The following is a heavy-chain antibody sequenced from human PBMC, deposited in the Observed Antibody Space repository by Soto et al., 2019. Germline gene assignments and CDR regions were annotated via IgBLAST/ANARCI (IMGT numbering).Heavy chain of an antibody. CDR2: ISSSSSYI. D-gene: IGHD5-18*01. Sequence: GESLKISCAASGFTFSSYSMNWVRQAPGKGLEWVSSISSSSSYIYYSDSVKGRFTISRDNAKNSLYLQMNSLRAEDTAVYYCARGLIGDTAAFDIWGQGTMVTVSS. V-gene: IGHV3-21*01. CDR1: GFTFSSYS. CDR3: ARGLIGDTAAFDI. J-gene: IGHJ3*02.